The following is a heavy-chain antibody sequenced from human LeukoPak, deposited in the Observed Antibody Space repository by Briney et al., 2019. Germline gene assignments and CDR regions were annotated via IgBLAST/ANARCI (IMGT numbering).Heavy chain of an antibody. D-gene: IGHD6-13*01. CDR2: IYTSGST. CDR3: ARDHWGRITTGGYFDY. CDR1: GDSISTFY. V-gene: IGHV4-4*07. Sequence: SETLSLTCTVFGDSISTFYWSWIRQPAGKGLEWIGHIYTSGSTNYNPSLKSRVTISVDTSKNQFSLKLSSVTAADTAVYYCARDHWGRITTGGYFDYWGQGTLVTVSS. J-gene: IGHJ4*02.